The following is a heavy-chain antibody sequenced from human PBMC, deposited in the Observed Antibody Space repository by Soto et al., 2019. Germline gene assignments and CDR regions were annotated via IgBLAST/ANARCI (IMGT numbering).Heavy chain of an antibody. CDR3: ARSQFGDFWFDP. CDR2: INPNSGGT. J-gene: IGHJ5*02. Sequence: ASVKASCKASGYAFTGYSMHWVRQAPGQGLEWMGWINPNSGGTNYAQKFQGWVTMTRDTSISTAYMELSRLRSDDTAVYYWARSQFGDFWFDPWGQGTLVTVSS. D-gene: IGHD3-10*01. V-gene: IGHV1-2*04. CDR1: GYAFTGYS.